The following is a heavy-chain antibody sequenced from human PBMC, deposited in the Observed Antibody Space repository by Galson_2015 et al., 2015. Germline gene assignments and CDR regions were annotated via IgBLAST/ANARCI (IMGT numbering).Heavy chain of an antibody. CDR3: ARVSTIFGVVIYTY. D-gene: IGHD3-3*01. CDR1: GYTFTSYD. V-gene: IGHV1-8*01. Sequence: SVKVSCKASGYTFTSYDINWVRQATGQGLEWMGWMNPNSGNTGYAQKFQGRVTMTRNTSISTAYMELSSLRSEDTAVYYCARVSTIFGVVIYTYWGQGTLVTVSS. J-gene: IGHJ4*02. CDR2: MNPNSGNT.